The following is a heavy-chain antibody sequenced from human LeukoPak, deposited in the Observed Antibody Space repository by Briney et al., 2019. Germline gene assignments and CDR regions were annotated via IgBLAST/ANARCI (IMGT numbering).Heavy chain of an antibody. CDR3: ARDYPFNYYYGSGSYYSNWFDP. J-gene: IGHJ5*02. CDR1: GYTFTSYG. D-gene: IGHD3-10*01. CDR2: ISAYNGNT. V-gene: IGHV1-18*04. Sequence: GASVEVSCKASGYTFTSYGISWVRQAPGQGLEWMGWISAYNGNTNYAQKLQGRVTMTTDTSTSTAYMELRSLRSDDTAVYYCARDYPFNYYYGSGSYYSNWFDPWGQGTLVTVSS.